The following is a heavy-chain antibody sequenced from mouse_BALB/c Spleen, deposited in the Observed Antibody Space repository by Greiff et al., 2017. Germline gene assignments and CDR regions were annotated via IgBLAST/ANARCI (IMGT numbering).Heavy chain of an antibody. V-gene: IGHV1-54*01. CDR3: TRYLRLQGYFDY. J-gene: IGHJ2*01. CDR1: GYAFTNYL. D-gene: IGHD1-2*01. Sequence: QVQLQQSGAELVRPGTSVKVSCKASGYAFTNYLIEWVKQRPGQGLEWIGVINPGSGGTNYNEKLKGKATLTADKSSSTAYMQLSSLTSDASAVYFCTRYLRLQGYFDYWGQGTTLTVSS. CDR2: INPGSGGT.